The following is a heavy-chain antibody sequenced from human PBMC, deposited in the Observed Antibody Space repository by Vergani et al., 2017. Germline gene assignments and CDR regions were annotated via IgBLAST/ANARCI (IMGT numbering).Heavy chain of an antibody. CDR1: GGSVTNGNLH. Sequence: QLQLQESGPGLVKASQTLSLTCTVSGGSVTNGNLHWGWIRQPAGRGPEWIGRIYASGTTYYNPSLKSRVSISIHTSKNQFSLELRSVTAADTATYYCASDHIAYGMDVWGQETSVTVFS. CDR3: ASDHIAYGMDV. J-gene: IGHJ6*02. V-gene: IGHV4-61*02. CDR2: IYASGTT. D-gene: IGHD2-21*01.